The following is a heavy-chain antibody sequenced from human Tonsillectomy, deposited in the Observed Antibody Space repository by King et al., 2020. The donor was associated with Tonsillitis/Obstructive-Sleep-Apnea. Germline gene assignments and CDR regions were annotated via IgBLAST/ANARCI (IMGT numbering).Heavy chain of an antibody. CDR2: IYYSGST. CDR1: GDSVTSGTYY. Sequence: VQLQESGPGLVKPPETLSLTCTVSGDSVTSGTYYWSWIRQPPGKALEWIGNIYYSGSTTCNPSLKSRVTISLDTSKNQFSLNLSSVTATDTAVYYCARVGKGDAFDIWGQGTMVTVSS. D-gene: IGHD3-10*01. V-gene: IGHV4-61*01. J-gene: IGHJ3*02. CDR3: ARVGKGDAFDI.